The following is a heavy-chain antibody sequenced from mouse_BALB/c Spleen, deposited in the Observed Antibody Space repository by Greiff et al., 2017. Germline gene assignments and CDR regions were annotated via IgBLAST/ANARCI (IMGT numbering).Heavy chain of an antibody. CDR3: GRDGYAMDY. J-gene: IGHJ4*01. CDR1: GFTFSSYA. CDR2: ISSGSSTI. Sequence: EVKLMESGGGLVKPGGSLKLSCAASGFTFSSYAMSWVRQTPEKRLEWVASISSGSSTIYYADTVKGRFTISRDNPKNTLFLQMTSLRSEDTAMYYGGRDGYAMDYWGQGTPGTVSS. V-gene: IGHV5-17*02.